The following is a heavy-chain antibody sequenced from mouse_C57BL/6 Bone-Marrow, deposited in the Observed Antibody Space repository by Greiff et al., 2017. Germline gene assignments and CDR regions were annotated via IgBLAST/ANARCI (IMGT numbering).Heavy chain of an antibody. CDR1: GYTFTSYW. CDR2: IYPTSGRT. D-gene: IGHD4-1*01. V-gene: IGHV1-55*01. J-gene: IGHJ2*01. CDR3: ARSGPLGRSFDS. Sequence: QVQLQQPGAELVKPGASVKMSCKASGYTFTSYWITWVKQRPGQGLEWIGDIYPTSGRTNYNEKFKSKAILTVDTSSNTAYMQLSSLTSEDSAVFYRARSGPLGRSFDSRGQGTTLTVSS.